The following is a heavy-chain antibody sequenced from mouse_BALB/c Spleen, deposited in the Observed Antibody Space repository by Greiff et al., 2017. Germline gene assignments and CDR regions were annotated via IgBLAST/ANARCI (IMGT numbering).Heavy chain of an antibody. J-gene: IGHJ3*01. D-gene: IGHD2-14*01. V-gene: IGHV5-17*02. CDR2: ISSGSSTI. CDR1: GFTFSSFG. CDR3: ARMGYRYDAKAWFAY. Sequence: EVKLVESGGGLVQPGGSRKLSCAASGFTFSSFGMHWVRQAPEKGLEWVAYISSGSSTIYYADTVKGRFTISRDNPKNTLFLQMTSLRSEDTAMYYCARMGYRYDAKAWFAYWGQGTLVTVSA.